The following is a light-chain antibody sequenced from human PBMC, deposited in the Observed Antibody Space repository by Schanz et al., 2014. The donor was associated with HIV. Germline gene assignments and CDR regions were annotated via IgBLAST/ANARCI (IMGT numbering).Light chain of an antibody. V-gene: IGLV1-44*01. J-gene: IGLJ2*01. CDR3: CSFTSSNTLL. CDR2: SNN. Sequence: QFVLTQPPSASGTPGQRVTISCSGSSSNIGSNTVNWYQQLPGTAPKLLIYSNNQRPSGVPDRFSGSKSGTSASLAISGLQSEDEADYYCCSFTSSNTLLFGGGTKLTVL. CDR1: SSNIGSNT.